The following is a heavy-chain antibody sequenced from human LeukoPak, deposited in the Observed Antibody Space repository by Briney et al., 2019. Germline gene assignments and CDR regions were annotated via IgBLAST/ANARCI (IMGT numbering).Heavy chain of an antibody. CDR2: ISGSGVST. Sequence: GASLRLSCAASGFTFSSYATSWVRQAPGKGLEWVSGISGSGVSTYYADSVKGQFTISRDNSKNTVYLQMNSLRAEDTAIYFCAKGGLGGTAVVTMDSWGQGALVTVSS. CDR1: GFTFSSYA. CDR3: AKGGLGGTAVVTMDS. D-gene: IGHD4-23*01. V-gene: IGHV3-23*01. J-gene: IGHJ4*02.